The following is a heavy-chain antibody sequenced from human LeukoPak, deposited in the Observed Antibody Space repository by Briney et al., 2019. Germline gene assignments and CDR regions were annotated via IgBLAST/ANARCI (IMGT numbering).Heavy chain of an antibody. CDR2: IYYSGST. D-gene: IGHD4-17*01. CDR1: GGSISSYY. CDR3: AIARPGDYYHYYGMDV. Sequence: SETLSLTCTVSGGSISSYYWSWIRQPPGKGLEWIGYIYYSGSTNYNPSLKSRVTISVDTSKNQFSLKLSSVTAADTAVYYCAIARPGDYYHYYGMDVWGQGTTVTVSS. J-gene: IGHJ6*02. V-gene: IGHV4-59*01.